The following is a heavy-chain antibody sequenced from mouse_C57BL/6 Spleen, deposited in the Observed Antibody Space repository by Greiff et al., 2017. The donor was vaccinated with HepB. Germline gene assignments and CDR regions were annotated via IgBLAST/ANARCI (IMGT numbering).Heavy chain of an antibody. D-gene: IGHD2-4*01. J-gene: IGHJ4*01. CDR2: INPSSGYT. V-gene: IGHV1-7*01. Sequence: VQLQQSGAELAKPGASVKLSCKASGYTFTSYWMHWVKQRPGQGLEWIGYINPSSGYTKYNQKFKDKATLTADKSSSTAYMQLSSLTYEDSAVYYCAPIYYDYDYAMDYWGQGTSVTVSS. CDR3: APIYYDYDYAMDY. CDR1: GYTFTSYW.